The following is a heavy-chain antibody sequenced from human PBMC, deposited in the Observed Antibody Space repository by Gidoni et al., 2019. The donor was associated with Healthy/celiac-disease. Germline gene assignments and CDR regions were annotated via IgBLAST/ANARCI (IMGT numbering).Heavy chain of an antibody. CDR2: MRSSSSTI. Sequence: EVQLVESGGGLVQPGGSLRLSCAASGFPFRSYSMNWVRQAPGKGLEWVSYMRSSSSTIDYADSVKGRFTISRDNAKNSLYLQMNSLRAEDTAVYYCERDGDSSGSDGEAFDIWGQGTMVTVSS. V-gene: IGHV3-48*04. J-gene: IGHJ3*02. D-gene: IGHD6-19*01. CDR1: GFPFRSYS. CDR3: ERDGDSSGSDGEAFDI.